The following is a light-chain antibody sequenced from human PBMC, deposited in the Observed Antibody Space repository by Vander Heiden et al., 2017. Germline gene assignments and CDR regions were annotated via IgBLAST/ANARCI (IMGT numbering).Light chain of an antibody. CDR3: QVWDSISDWV. J-gene: IGLJ3*02. CDR1: NIGSKS. CDR2: DYS. Sequence: SVLTQPPSVSVAPGQTARITCGGNNIGSKSVHWYQQKPGQAPVLVVYDYSDRPSGIPERFSGSNSGTTATLTISRVEAGDEADYYCQVWDSISDWVFGGGTKLTVL. V-gene: IGLV3-21*02.